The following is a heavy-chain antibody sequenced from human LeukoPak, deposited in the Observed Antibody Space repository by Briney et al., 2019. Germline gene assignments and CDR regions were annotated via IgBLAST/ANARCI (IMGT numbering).Heavy chain of an antibody. CDR2: IHSDGSST. J-gene: IGHJ4*02. Sequence: PGGSLRLSCAASGFTFSSYWMHWVRQAPGKGLVWVSRIHSDGSSTSYADSVKGRFTISRDNAKNTLYLQMNSLRAEDTAVYYCARDRYCSGGSCYPFDYWGQGTLVTVSS. CDR3: ARDRYCSGGSCYPFDY. D-gene: IGHD2-15*01. CDR1: GFTFSSYW. V-gene: IGHV3-74*01.